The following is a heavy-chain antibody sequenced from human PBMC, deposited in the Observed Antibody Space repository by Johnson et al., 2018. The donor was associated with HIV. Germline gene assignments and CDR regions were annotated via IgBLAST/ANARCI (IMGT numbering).Heavy chain of an antibody. CDR3: ARGLTMIVVVDAFDI. J-gene: IGHJ3*02. D-gene: IGHD3-22*01. CDR1: GFTFSNHG. V-gene: IGHV3-30*03. CDR2: ISFDGSNK. Sequence: QVQLVESGGDVVQPGRSQRLSCAASGFTFSNHGMHWVRQAPGKGLEWVAVISFDGSNKYYADSVKGRFTISRDNSKNTLYLQMNSLRDEDTSVYYCARGLTMIVVVDAFDIWGQGTMVTVSS.